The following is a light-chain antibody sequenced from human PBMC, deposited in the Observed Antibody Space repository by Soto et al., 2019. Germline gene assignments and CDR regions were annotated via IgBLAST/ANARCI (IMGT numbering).Light chain of an antibody. Sequence: DIQLTQSPSSLSASVGDRVTITCQATEDISNYLNWYQRKPGKAPKLLIYDASILQTGVPSRFSASASGTDFIFTIRSLQPEDFATYYFQQYDQLPLTFGPGTKVDI. V-gene: IGKV1-33*01. CDR1: EDISNY. CDR3: QQYDQLPLT. CDR2: DAS. J-gene: IGKJ3*01.